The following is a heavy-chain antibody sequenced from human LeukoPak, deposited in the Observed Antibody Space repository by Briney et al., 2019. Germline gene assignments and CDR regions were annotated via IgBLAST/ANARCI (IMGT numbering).Heavy chain of an antibody. CDR2: ISSSSSTI. J-gene: IGHJ5*02. CDR1: GFTFSTYS. Sequence: GGSLRLSCAASGFTFSTYSMNWVRQAPGKGLEGVSYISSSSSTIYYAVSVKGRFTISRDNAKNSLSLQMNTLRAEDTAVYYCRRYPEAWFDPWGQGTLVTVSS. CDR3: RRYPEAWFDP. D-gene: IGHD1-14*01. V-gene: IGHV3-48*01.